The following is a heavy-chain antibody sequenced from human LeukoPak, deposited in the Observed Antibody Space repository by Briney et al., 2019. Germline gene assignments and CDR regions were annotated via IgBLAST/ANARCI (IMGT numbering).Heavy chain of an antibody. Sequence: PSETLPLTCTVSGGSISSSSYYWGWIRQPPGKGLEWIGSIYYSGSTYYNPSLKSRVTISVDTSKNQFSLKLSSVTAADTAVYYCARASGWHDYWGQGTLVTVSS. CDR1: GGSISSSSYY. D-gene: IGHD6-19*01. CDR3: ARASGWHDY. CDR2: IYYSGST. J-gene: IGHJ4*02. V-gene: IGHV4-39*07.